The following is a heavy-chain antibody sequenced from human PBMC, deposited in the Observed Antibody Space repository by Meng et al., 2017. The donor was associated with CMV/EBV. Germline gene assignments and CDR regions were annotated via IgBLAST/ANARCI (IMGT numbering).Heavy chain of an antibody. V-gene: IGHV4-39*07. J-gene: IGHJ4*02. CDR1: GGSFSSSSYY. CDR2: IYYSGTT. CDR3: ANYRFNSMMDY. D-gene: IGHD2/OR15-2a*01. Sequence: CSVSGGSFSSSSYYWGWIRQPPGKGLEWIGSIYYSGTTYYNPSLKSRVTISVDTSKNQFSLNLNSVTAADTAVYYCANYRFNSMMDYWGQGSLVTVSS.